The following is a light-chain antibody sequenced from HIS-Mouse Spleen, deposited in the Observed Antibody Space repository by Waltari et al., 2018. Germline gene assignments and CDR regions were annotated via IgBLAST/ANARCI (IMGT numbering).Light chain of an antibody. Sequence: QSALTQPRSVSGSPGQSVTLSCTGTSSDVGGYNYVPWYQPHPGKAPKLMIYDVSKRPSGVPDRFSGSKSGNTASLTISGLQAEDEADYYCCSYAGSYTFEVVFGGGTKLTVL. J-gene: IGLJ2*01. V-gene: IGLV2-11*01. CDR2: DVS. CDR1: SSDVGGYNY. CDR3: CSYAGSYTFEVV.